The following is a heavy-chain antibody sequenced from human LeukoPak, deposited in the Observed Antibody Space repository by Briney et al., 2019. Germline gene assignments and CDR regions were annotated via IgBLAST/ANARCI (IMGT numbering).Heavy chain of an antibody. CDR2: IYYSGST. V-gene: IGHV4-59*01. CDR3: AREPVWGGHWFDP. CDR1: GGSISSYH. J-gene: IGHJ5*02. Sequence: PSETLSLTCTVSGGSISSYHWSWIRQPPGKGLEWIGYIYYSGSTNYNPSLKSRVTISVDSSKNQFSLKLSSVTAADTAVYYCAREPVWGGHWFDPWGQGTLVTVSS. D-gene: IGHD3-16*01.